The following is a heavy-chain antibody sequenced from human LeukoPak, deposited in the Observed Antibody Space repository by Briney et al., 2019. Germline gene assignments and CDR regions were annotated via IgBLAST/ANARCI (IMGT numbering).Heavy chain of an antibody. CDR2: IYHSGST. V-gene: IGHV4-38-2*02. J-gene: IGHJ3*02. Sequence: PSETLSLTCTVSGYSISSGYYWGWIRQPPGKGLEWIGSIYHSGSTYYNPSLKSRVTISVDTSKNQFSLKLSSVTAADTAVYYCARVNSSGWYALDAFDIWGQGTMVTASS. CDR3: ARVNSSGWYALDAFDI. D-gene: IGHD6-19*01. CDR1: GYSISSGYY.